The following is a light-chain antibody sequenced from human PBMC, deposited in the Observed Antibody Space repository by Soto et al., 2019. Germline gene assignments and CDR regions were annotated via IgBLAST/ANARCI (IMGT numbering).Light chain of an antibody. J-gene: IGLJ1*01. CDR1: SSNIGNNA. CDR2: YDD. Sequence: QSVLTQPPSVSEAPRQRVTISCSGSSSNIGNNAVNWYQQLPGKAPKLLIYYDDLLPSGVSDRFSGSKSGTSAFLAISGLQSEDEADYYCATWDDRLNGHVFGTGTKVTVL. V-gene: IGLV1-36*01. CDR3: ATWDDRLNGHV.